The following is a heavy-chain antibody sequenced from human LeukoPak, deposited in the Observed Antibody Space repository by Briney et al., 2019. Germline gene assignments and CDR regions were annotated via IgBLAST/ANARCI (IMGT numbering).Heavy chain of an antibody. D-gene: IGHD3-16*02. V-gene: IGHV4-39*07. CDR3: AYYDYVWGSYRSPGAVY. CDR2: IYYSGST. Sequence: SETLSLTCTVSGGSISSSSYYWGWIRQPPGKGLEWIGSIYYSGSTYYNPSLKSRVTISVDTSKNQFSLKLSSVTAADTAVYYCAYYDYVWGSYRSPGAVYWGQGTLVTVSS. CDR1: GGSISSSSYY. J-gene: IGHJ4*02.